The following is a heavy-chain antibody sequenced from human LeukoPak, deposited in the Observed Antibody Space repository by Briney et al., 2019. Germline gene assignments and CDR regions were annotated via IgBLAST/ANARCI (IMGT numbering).Heavy chain of an antibody. CDR3: ARTRTVTTELMRAFEI. CDR2: INPNTGGT. CDR1: GYTFTDYY. V-gene: IGHV1-2*06. Sequence: GASLKVSCKASGYTFTDYYIHWVRQAPGQGLEWMGQINPNTGGTDYAQRFQGRVTMTRDTSISTAYMELGSLRSDDTAIYYCARTRTVTTELMRAFEIWGQGTMVTVSS. D-gene: IGHD4-17*01. J-gene: IGHJ3*02.